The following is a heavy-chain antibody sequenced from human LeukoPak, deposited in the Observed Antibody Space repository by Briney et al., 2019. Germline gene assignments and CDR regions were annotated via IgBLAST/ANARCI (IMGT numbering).Heavy chain of an antibody. Sequence: GGSLRLSCAASGFTFSSYSMNWVRQAPGKGLEWVSSISSSSSYIYYADSVKGRFTISGDNAKNSLYLQMNSLRAEDTAVYYCASDSRVQLVGGGFDYWGQGTLVTVSS. CDR1: GFTFSSYS. V-gene: IGHV3-21*01. D-gene: IGHD1-1*01. CDR2: ISSSSSYI. J-gene: IGHJ4*02. CDR3: ASDSRVQLVGGGFDY.